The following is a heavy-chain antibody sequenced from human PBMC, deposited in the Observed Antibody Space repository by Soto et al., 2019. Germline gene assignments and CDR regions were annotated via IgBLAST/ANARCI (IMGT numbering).Heavy chain of an antibody. D-gene: IGHD2-8*01. CDR3: ARDRIVLMVYANRDAGGGMDV. Sequence: ASVKVSCKASGYTFTGYYMHWVRQAPGQGLEWMGWINPNSGGTNYAQKFQGWVTMTRDTSISTAYMELSRLRSDDTAVYYCARDRIVLMVYANRDAGGGMDVWGQGTTVTVSS. CDR2: INPNSGGT. J-gene: IGHJ6*02. CDR1: GYTFTGYY. V-gene: IGHV1-2*04.